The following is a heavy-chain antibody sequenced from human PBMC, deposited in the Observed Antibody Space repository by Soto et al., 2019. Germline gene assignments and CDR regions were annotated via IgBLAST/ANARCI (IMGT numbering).Heavy chain of an antibody. Sequence: PSETLSLTCTVSVASVSGCDYYWGWVRQPPGKGLAWIGSICASGRTYYNPSLKSRVTISVETSNNPFSLSLTSVTGADTAVYFSERRRSETGTYAQPLDNWGQGTLGT. D-gene: IGHD1-1*01. J-gene: IGHJ4*02. CDR1: VASVSGCDYY. CDR2: ICASGRT. CDR3: ERRRSETGTYAQPLDN. V-gene: IGHV4-39*01.